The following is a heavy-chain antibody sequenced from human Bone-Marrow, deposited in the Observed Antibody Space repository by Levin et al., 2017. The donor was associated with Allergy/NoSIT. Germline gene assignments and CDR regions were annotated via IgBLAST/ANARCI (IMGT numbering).Heavy chain of an antibody. CDR3: ARVWDRYSSSSSYYYGLDV. V-gene: IGHV1-69*13. CDR2: IIPLFGTA. J-gene: IGHJ6*02. Sequence: VASVKVSCKASGGTFSKFAISWVRQAPGQGLVWMGGIIPLFGTAKYAHEMQGRITITADDSTGTCDMELSSLRSDDTAVYYCARVWDRYSSSSSYYYGLDVWGQGTTVTVSS. CDR1: GGTFSKFA. D-gene: IGHD6-6*01.